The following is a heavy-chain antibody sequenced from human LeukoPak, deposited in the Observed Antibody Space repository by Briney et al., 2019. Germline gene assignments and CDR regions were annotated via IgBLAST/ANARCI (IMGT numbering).Heavy chain of an antibody. CDR3: GRQGYTASYYFVDY. CDR1: GGSINSYY. CDR2: IYPTGTT. Sequence: PSETLSLAWTVSGGSINSYYWGWVRQPAGKGLEWIGRIYPTGTTNYSPSFKSRLTMSLDTSKNQFSLKLRSVTAADTAVYYCGRQGYTASYYFVDYWSQGTLVTVSS. V-gene: IGHV4-4*07. D-gene: IGHD3-10*01. J-gene: IGHJ4*02.